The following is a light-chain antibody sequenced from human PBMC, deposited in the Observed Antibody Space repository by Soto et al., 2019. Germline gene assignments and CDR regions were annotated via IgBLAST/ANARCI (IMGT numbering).Light chain of an antibody. J-gene: IGKJ3*01. CDR2: DAS. CDR3: QHLCYWPLT. Sequence: EVVLTQSPATLSLSPGERATLSCRASQSVSSYLAWYQQKPGQAPRLLIYDASNRATGIPARFSGSGSGTDFPLAISSLEPVDFVVYYCQHLCYWPLTFGPGTKVDIK. V-gene: IGKV3-11*01. CDR1: QSVSSY.